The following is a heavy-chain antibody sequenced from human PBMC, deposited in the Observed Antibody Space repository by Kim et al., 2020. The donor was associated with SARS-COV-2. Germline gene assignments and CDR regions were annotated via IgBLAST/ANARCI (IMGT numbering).Heavy chain of an antibody. Sequence: GGSLRLSCAASGFTVSSNYMSWVRQAPGKGLEWVSVIYSGGSTYYADSVKGRFTISRDNSKNTLYLQMNSLRAEDTAVYYCAREIYGSGSYVHWFDPWGQGTLVTVSS. V-gene: IGHV3-53*01. CDR1: GFTVSSNY. D-gene: IGHD3-10*01. CDR3: AREIYGSGSYVHWFDP. J-gene: IGHJ5*02. CDR2: IYSGGST.